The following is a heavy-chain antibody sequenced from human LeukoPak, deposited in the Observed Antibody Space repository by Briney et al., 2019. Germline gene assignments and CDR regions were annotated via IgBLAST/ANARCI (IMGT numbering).Heavy chain of an antibody. Sequence: GGSLRLSCTVSGFTVSSNSMSWVRQAPGKGLEWVSFIYSDNTHYSDSVKGRFTISRDNSKNTLYLQMNSLRAEDTAVYYCTTESYVWESYHRTLDYWGQGTLVTVSS. D-gene: IGHD3-16*02. CDR2: IYSDNT. V-gene: IGHV3-53*01. CDR1: GFTVSSNS. CDR3: TTESYVWESYHRTLDY. J-gene: IGHJ4*02.